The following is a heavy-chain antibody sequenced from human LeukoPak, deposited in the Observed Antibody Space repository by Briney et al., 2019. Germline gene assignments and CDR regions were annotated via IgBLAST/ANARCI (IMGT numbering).Heavy chain of an antibody. CDR2: ISPQSGSA. V-gene: IGHV1-18*01. D-gene: IGHD3-22*01. CDR1: GYTFTNYP. J-gene: IGHJ4*02. CDR3: ARWFYYDGSGYHEDF. Sequence: ASVKVSCKASGYTFTNYPISWMRQAPGQGLEWMGWISPQSGSANLTPKLQCRLTMTTDTSTNTAYMELTSLRSGDTAVYYCARWFYYDGSGYHEDFWGQGTLVTVSS.